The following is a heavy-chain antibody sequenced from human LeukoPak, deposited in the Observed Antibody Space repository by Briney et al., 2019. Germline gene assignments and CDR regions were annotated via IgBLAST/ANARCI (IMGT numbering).Heavy chain of an antibody. J-gene: IGHJ4*02. D-gene: IGHD3-10*01. CDR1: GYTFTSYG. CDR2: ISAYNGNT. CDR3: ARVAYYYGSGSYSQGYYFDY. Sequence: ASVKVSCKASGYTFTSYGISWVRQAPGQGLEWMGWISAYNGNTNYAQKLQGRVTMTTDTSTSTAYMELRSLRSDDTAVYYCARVAYYYGSGSYSQGYYFDYWGQGTLVTVSS. V-gene: IGHV1-18*01.